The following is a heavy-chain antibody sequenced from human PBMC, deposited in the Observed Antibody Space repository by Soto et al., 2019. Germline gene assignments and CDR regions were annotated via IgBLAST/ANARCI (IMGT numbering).Heavy chain of an antibody. CDR3: ATSGSNRFDY. CDR2: ITRGSDDI. D-gene: IGHD3-16*02. CDR1: GFSFSAYK. V-gene: IGHV3-48*02. J-gene: IGHJ4*02. Sequence: PGGSLRLSCAASGFSFSAYKFNWVRQAPGKGLEWISSITRGSDDIKYADSVKGRFTISRDNGKSSLYLQMNSLNEEDTAVYYCATSGSNRFDYWGQGTLVTVSS.